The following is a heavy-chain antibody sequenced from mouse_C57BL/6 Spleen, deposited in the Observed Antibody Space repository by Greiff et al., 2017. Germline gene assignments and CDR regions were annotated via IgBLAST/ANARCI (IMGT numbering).Heavy chain of an antibody. V-gene: IGHV14-4*01. CDR2: IDPETGDT. Sequence: VQLQQSGAELVRPGASVTLSCTASGFNIKDDEMHWVKQTPEQGLEWIGWIDPETGDTEYAPKFKGKATITADTSSNTAYLQLSSLTSEDTAVYYCTTWFLRVYWGQGTTLTVSS. CDR3: TTWFLRVY. J-gene: IGHJ2*01. D-gene: IGHD2-3*01. CDR1: GFNIKDDE.